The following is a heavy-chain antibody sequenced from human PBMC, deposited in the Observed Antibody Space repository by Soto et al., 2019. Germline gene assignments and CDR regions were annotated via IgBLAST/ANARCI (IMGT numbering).Heavy chain of an antibody. CDR2: IFSNDEK. J-gene: IGHJ6*02. CDR1: GFSLTYTTMG. Sequence: PTLVNPTQTLTLTCTVSGFSLTYTTMGVTWVRQPPGKALEWLAHIFSNDEKSYSTSLKSRLTISKDTSRSQVVLTMTNMDPVDTATYYCARIRGQLLVYYYYGMDVWGQGTTVTVSS. D-gene: IGHD2-2*01. CDR3: ARIRGQLLVYYYYGMDV. V-gene: IGHV2-26*01.